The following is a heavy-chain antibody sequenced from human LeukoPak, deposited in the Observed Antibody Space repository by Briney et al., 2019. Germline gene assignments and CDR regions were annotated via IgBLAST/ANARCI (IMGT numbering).Heavy chain of an antibody. D-gene: IGHD2-2*01. CDR3: ARDRVVPAAPYYYYYGMDV. V-gene: IGHV3-53*04. J-gene: IGHJ6*02. Sequence: GGSLRLSCAASGFTVSSNYMSWVRQAPGKGLEWVSVIYSGGSTYYADSVKGRFTISRHNSKNTLYLQMSSLRAEDTAVYYCARDRVVPAAPYYYYYGMDVWGQGTTVTVSS. CDR1: GFTVSSNY. CDR2: IYSGGST.